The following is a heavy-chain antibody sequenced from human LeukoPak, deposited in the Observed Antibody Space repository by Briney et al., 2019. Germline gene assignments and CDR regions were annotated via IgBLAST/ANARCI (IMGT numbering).Heavy chain of an antibody. CDR1: DGSVSSSSYY. CDR2: FFYPGST. J-gene: IGHJ4*02. D-gene: IGHD3-22*01. Sequence: KPSETLSLTCTVSDGSVSSSSYYWGWIRQPPGKGLEWIGNFFYPGSTYYNPSLKSRVTISDDLSKNQFSLKLRSVTAADTAVYYCTGRLNYYDSSGYYSSFDYWGQGALVTVSS. CDR3: TGRLNYYDSSGYYSSFDY. V-gene: IGHV4-39*01.